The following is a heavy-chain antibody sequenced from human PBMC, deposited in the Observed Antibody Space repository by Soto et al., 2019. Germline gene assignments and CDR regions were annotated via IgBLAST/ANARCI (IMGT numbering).Heavy chain of an antibody. CDR2: IYFSGST. CDR1: GGSISSYY. Sequence: SETLSLTCTVSGGSISSYYWNWIRQPPGKGLEWIGYIYFSGSTNYNPSLKSRVTMSVDTSKNQFSLKLSSVTAADTAVYYCARAAAMAGITNVVDSWGQGTLVTVSS. D-gene: IGHD6-19*01. CDR3: ARAAAMAGITNVVDS. V-gene: IGHV4-59*12. J-gene: IGHJ4*02.